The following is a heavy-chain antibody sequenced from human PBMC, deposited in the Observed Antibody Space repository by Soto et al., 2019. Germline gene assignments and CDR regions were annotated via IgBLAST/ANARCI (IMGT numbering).Heavy chain of an antibody. V-gene: IGHV1-69*13. CDR1: GGTFSSYA. CDR2: IIPIFGTA. J-gene: IGHJ4*02. D-gene: IGHD1-7*01. CDR3: ARDRGPNYVTYFDY. Sequence: SVKVSCKASGGTFSSYAISWVRQAPGQGLEWMGGIIPIFGTANYARKFQGRVTITADESTSTAYMELSSLRSEDTAVYYCARDRGPNYVTYFDYWGQGTLVTVSS.